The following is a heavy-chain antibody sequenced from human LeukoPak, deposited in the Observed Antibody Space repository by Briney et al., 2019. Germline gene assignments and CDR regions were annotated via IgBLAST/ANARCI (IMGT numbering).Heavy chain of an antibody. J-gene: IGHJ4*02. D-gene: IGHD6-19*01. CDR3: ARADPVAY. V-gene: IGHV1-2*02. CDR1: GDIFTGSF. Sequence: GASVKVSCKASGDIFTGSFIHWVRQAPGQGLEWMGWTNSNTGGTKFAQKFQGRVIMTRDTSINTAYMELSSLRSDDTAVYYCARADPVAYWGQGTQVTVSS. CDR2: TNSNTGGT.